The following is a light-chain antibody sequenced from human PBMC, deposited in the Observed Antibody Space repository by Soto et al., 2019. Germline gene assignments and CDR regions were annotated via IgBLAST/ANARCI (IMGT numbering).Light chain of an antibody. CDR3: QQYGDSPST. CDR1: QSVSSTY. CDR2: DAS. Sequence: EIVLTQSPGALSLSPGERATLSCRASQSVSSTYFAWYQQKPGQPPRLLIYDASSRATGIPDRFSGSGSGTDFTLIISRLEPEDFAVYYCQQYGDSPSTFGQGTRLEIK. J-gene: IGKJ2*01. V-gene: IGKV3-20*01.